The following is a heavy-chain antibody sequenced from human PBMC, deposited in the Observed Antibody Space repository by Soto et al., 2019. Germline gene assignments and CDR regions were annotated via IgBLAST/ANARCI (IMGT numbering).Heavy chain of an antibody. CDR3: MTSVTTHDY. J-gene: IGHJ4*02. D-gene: IGHD4-17*01. Sequence: EVQLVESGGGLVQPGGSLRLSCAASGFTLSSYGMNWVRLAPGKGLEWVANIKQDGSQKNYVDSVKGRFTISRDNAKNSLYLQMSSLRAEDTAVYYCMTSVTTHDYWGQGTLVTVSS. CDR1: GFTLSSYG. V-gene: IGHV3-7*01. CDR2: IKQDGSQK.